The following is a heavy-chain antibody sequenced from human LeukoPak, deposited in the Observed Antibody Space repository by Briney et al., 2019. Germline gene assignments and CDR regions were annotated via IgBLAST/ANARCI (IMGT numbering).Heavy chain of an antibody. Sequence: GGSLRLSCAASGFTFSSYAMSWVRQAPGKGLEWVSAISGSGGSTYYAGSVKGRFTISRDNSKNTLYLQMNSLRAEDTAVYYCAKDRLRGSYSFSDFDYWGQGTLVTVSS. CDR2: ISGSGGST. J-gene: IGHJ4*02. D-gene: IGHD1-26*01. CDR3: AKDRLRGSYSFSDFDY. CDR1: GFTFSSYA. V-gene: IGHV3-23*01.